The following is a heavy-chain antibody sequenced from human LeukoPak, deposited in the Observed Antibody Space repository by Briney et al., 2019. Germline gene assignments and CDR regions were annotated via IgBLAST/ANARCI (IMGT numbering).Heavy chain of an antibody. J-gene: IGHJ6*02. CDR1: GGAFSSYA. CDR3: ARDIVVVASYYYGMDV. CDR2: IIPIFGTA. V-gene: IGHV1-69*01. Sequence: ASVKVSCKASGGAFSSYAISWVRQAPGQGLEWMGVIIPIFGTANYAQKFQGRVTITADESTSAAYMELSSLRSEDTAVYYCARDIVVVASYYYGMDVWGQGTTVTVSS. D-gene: IGHD2-15*01.